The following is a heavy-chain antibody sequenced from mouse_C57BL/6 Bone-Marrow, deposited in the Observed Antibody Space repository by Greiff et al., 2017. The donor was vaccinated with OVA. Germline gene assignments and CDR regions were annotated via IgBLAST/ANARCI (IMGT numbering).Heavy chain of an antibody. D-gene: IGHD3-3*01. Sequence: EVKLVESGGGLVQSGRSLRLSCATSGFTFSDFYMEWVRQAPGQGLEWIAASRNKANDYTTEYSASVKGRFIVSRDTSQSILYLQMNALRAEDTAMYYCARDAWGTGWYFDVWGTGTMGTVSS. CDR2: SRNKANDYTT. CDR1: GFTFSDFY. J-gene: IGHJ1*03. V-gene: IGHV7-1*01. CDR3: ARDAWGTGWYFDV.